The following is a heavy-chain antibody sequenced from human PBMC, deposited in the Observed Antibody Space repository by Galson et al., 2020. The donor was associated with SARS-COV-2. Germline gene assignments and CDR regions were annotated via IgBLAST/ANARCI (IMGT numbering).Heavy chain of an antibody. CDR2: ISSDGSNK. J-gene: IGHJ4*02. D-gene: IGHD3-9*01. CDR3: ARGKPIRSFEWLLSEYYFDY. V-gene: IGHV3-30-3*01. Sequence: GESLKISCAASGFTFSTYVMHWVRQAPGKGLEWVAVISSDGSNKYYADSVKGRFTISRDNSKNTLYLQMNSLRVEDTAVYYCARGKPIRSFEWLLSEYYFDYWGQGTLVTVSS. CDR1: GFTFSTYV.